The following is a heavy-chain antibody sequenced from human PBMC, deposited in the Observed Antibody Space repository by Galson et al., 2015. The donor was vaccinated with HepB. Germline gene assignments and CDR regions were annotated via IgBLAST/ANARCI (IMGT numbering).Heavy chain of an antibody. Sequence: SVKVSCKASGYTFTSYGISWVRQAPGQGLEWMGWISAYNGNTNYAQKLQGRVTMTTDTSTSTAYMELRSLRSDDTAVYYCAREGGPSYYYDSQWPLGMDYWGQGTLVTVSS. CDR3: AREGGPSYYYDSQWPLGMDY. J-gene: IGHJ4*02. V-gene: IGHV1-18*01. CDR2: ISAYNGNT. D-gene: IGHD3-22*01. CDR1: GYTFTSYG.